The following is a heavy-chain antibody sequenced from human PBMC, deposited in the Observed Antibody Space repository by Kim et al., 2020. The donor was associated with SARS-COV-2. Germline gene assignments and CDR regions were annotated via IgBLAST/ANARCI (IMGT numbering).Heavy chain of an antibody. V-gene: IGHV4-39*01. D-gene: IGHD4-17*01. J-gene: IGHJ4*02. CDR2: IYYSGST. CDR3: ARHGRGYGDYLDY. Sequence: SETLSLTCTVSGGSISSSSYYWGWIRQPPGKGLEWIGSIYYSGSTYYNPSLKSRVTISVDTSKNQFSLKLSSVTAADTAVYYCARHGRGYGDYLDYWGQGTLVTVSS. CDR1: GGSISSSSYY.